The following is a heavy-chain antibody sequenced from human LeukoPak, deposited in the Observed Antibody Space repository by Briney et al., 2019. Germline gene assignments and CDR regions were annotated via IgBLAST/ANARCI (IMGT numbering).Heavy chain of an antibody. CDR1: GFTFSSYW. D-gene: IGHD2-21*02. CDR3: ARGYCGGDCYGD. Sequence: PGGSLRLSCAASGFTFSSYWMNWARQAPGKGLEWVSSIDGSSSHIYYADSVKGRFTISRDNTKSSLYLQMNSLRAEDMAVYYCARGYCGGDCYGDWGQGTLVTVSS. CDR2: IDGSSSHI. V-gene: IGHV3-21*01. J-gene: IGHJ1*01.